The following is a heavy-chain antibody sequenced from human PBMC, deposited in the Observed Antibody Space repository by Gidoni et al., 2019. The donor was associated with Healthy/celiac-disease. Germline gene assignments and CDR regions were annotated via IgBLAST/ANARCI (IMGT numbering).Heavy chain of an antibody. J-gene: IGHJ6*02. D-gene: IGHD1-26*01. CDR2: ISSNGGST. CDR1: GFTFSSYA. Sequence: EVQLVESGGGLVQPGGSLRLSCSASGFTFSSYAMHWVRQAPGKGLEYVSAISSNGGSTYYADSVKGRFTISRDNSKNTLYLQMSSLRAEDTAVYYCVKGASGSYYYYYGMDVWGQGTTVTVSS. CDR3: VKGASGSYYYYYGMDV. V-gene: IGHV3-64D*06.